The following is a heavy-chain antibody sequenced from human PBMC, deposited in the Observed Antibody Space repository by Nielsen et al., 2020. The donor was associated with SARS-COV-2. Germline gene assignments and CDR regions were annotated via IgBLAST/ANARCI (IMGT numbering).Heavy chain of an antibody. Sequence: GESLKISCAASGFTFSSYAMHWVRQAPGKGLEWVAVISYDGSNKYYADSVKGRFTISRDNSKNTLYLQMNSLRAEDTAVYYCAREWIQLRGPLDYWGQGTLVTVSS. CDR1: GFTFSSYA. CDR2: ISYDGSNK. D-gene: IGHD5-18*01. J-gene: IGHJ4*02. V-gene: IGHV3-30-3*01. CDR3: AREWIQLRGPLDY.